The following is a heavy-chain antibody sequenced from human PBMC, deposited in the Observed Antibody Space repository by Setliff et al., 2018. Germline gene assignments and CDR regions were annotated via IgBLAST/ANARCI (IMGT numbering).Heavy chain of an antibody. D-gene: IGHD2-21*01. CDR1: GGSISSGGYY. CDR2: IYYSGST. V-gene: IGHV4-31*03. CDR3: ARVALVVVIRNAFDI. Sequence: SETLSLTCTVSGGSISSGGYYWSWIRQHPGKGLEWIGYIYYSGSTYYNPSLKSRVTISVDTSKNQISLKLSSVTAADTAVYYCARVALVVVIRNAFDIWGQGTMVTVS. J-gene: IGHJ3*02.